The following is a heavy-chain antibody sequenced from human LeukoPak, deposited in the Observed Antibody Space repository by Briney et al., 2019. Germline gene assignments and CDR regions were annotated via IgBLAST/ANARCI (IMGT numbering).Heavy chain of an antibody. D-gene: IGHD5-12*01. CDR1: GFTFSSYW. CDR3: ASMIVATKYYFDY. Sequence: GGSLRLSCAASGFTFSSYWMSWVRQAPGKGLEWVANLNQDGTEKYYGDSVKGRFTISRDNAKNSLYLQMNSLRAEDTAVYYCASMIVATKYYFDYWGQGTLVTVSS. V-gene: IGHV3-7*01. CDR2: LNQDGTEK. J-gene: IGHJ4*02.